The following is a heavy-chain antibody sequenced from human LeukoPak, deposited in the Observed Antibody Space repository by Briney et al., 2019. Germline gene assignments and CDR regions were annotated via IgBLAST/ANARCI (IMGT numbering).Heavy chain of an antibody. CDR2: MYYNGNA. J-gene: IGHJ3*02. CDR1: GDSINNYY. V-gene: IGHV4-59*01. D-gene: IGHD1-26*01. Sequence: SETLSLTCNVSGDSINNYYWSWIRQPPGKGLEWIGYMYYNGNANYNPSLKSRVTISGDTSKNQFSLKVSSMAAADTAMYYCARGRCSGNYYAADIWGQGTMVTVSS. CDR3: ARGRCSGNYYAADI.